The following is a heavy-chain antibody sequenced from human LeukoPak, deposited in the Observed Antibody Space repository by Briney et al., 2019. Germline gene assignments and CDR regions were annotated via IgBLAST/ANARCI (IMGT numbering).Heavy chain of an antibody. CDR3: ASGNSGWYYFDY. J-gene: IGHJ4*02. CDR2: IYYSGST. V-gene: IGHV4-59*01. Sequence: PGGSLRLSCAASGFTFSSYAMSWIRQPPGKGLEWIGYIYYSGSTNYNPSLKSRVTISVDTSKNQFSLKLSSVTAADTAVYYCASGNSGWYYFDYWGQGTLVTVSS. D-gene: IGHD6-19*01. CDR1: GFTFSSYA.